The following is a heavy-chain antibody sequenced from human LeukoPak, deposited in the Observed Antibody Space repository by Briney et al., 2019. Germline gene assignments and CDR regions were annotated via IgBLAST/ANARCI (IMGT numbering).Heavy chain of an antibody. CDR2: IWYDGSNK. D-gene: IGHD3-22*01. CDR1: GFTFSSYG. Sequence: LSCAASGFTFSSYGMHWVRQAPGKGLEWVAVIWYDGSNKYYADSVKGGFTISRDNSKNTLYLQMNSLRAEDTAVYYCARNRLPDYYDSNYGMDVWGQGTTVTVSS. V-gene: IGHV3-33*01. J-gene: IGHJ6*02. CDR3: ARNRLPDYYDSNYGMDV.